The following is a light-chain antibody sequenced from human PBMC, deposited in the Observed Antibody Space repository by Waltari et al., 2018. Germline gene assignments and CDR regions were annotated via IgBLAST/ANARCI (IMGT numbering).Light chain of an antibody. CDR3: QHYVRLPVA. CDR1: QSVGRT. V-gene: IGKV3-20*01. J-gene: IGKJ1*01. CDR2: GAS. Sequence: EIVLTQSPGTLSLPPGERATLSCRASQSVGRTLAWYQQKPGQAPRLLIYGASNRATGTPDRFSGSGSGTDFSLTISRLDPADFAVYYCQHYVRLPVAFGQGTTVEIK.